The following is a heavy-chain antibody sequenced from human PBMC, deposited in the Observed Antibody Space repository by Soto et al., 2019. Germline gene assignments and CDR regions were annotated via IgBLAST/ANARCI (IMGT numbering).Heavy chain of an antibody. J-gene: IGHJ6*02. CDR2: IIPIFGRT. V-gene: IGHV1-69*01. D-gene: IGHD6-13*01. Sequence: QVQLVQSGAEVQKPGSSVKVSCKTSGGTFSSYAISWVRQAPGQGREWMGGIIPIFGRTNYAQKIQGRVTTTADESTSTAYMDLSSLRSEDTAVYYCATHRPIGLEAAPREGVDVWGQGTTVTVSS. CDR1: GGTFSSYA. CDR3: ATHRPIGLEAAPREGVDV.